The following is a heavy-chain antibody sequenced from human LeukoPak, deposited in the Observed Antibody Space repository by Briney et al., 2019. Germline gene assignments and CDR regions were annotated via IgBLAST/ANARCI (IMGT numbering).Heavy chain of an antibody. D-gene: IGHD6-13*01. CDR3: ARVMSAVAGNGWDY. Sequence: PGGSLRLSCAASGFTFSSYSMNWVRQAPGKELEWVSSISSSSSYIYYADSVKGRFTISRDNAKNSLYLQMNSLRAEDTAVYYCARVMSAVAGNGWDYWGQGTLVTVSS. CDR2: ISSSSSYI. V-gene: IGHV3-21*01. J-gene: IGHJ4*02. CDR1: GFTFSSYS.